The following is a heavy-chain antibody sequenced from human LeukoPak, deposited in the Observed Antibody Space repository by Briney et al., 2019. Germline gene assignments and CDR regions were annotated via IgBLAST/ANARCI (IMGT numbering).Heavy chain of an antibody. V-gene: IGHV4-38-2*02. CDR2: IHYTGST. D-gene: IGHD1-14*01. J-gene: IGHJ4*02. CDR3: ARGSGVRREFDY. CDR1: GYSISGAYY. Sequence: PSETLSLTCTVSGYSISGAYYWGWIRQPPGKGLEWIGHIHYTGSTNYNPSLKSRVTISVDTSKNQFSLKLSSVTAADTAVYYCARGSGVRREFDYWGQGTLVTVSS.